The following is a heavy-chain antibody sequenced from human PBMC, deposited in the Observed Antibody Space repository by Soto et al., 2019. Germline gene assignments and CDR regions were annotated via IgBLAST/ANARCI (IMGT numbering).Heavy chain of an antibody. CDR3: AKRSPYSSGWYSPIFDY. Sequence: VGSLSLSCAASGCSFSDYAMSWVRQAPGKGLEWVSVISESGGSTHYADSVRGRFTVSRDNSKNSLSLRMNSLRDEDTAVYFCAKRSPYSSGWYSPIFDYWGQGALVTVSS. J-gene: IGHJ4*02. CDR1: GCSFSDYA. D-gene: IGHD6-13*01. CDR2: ISESGGST. V-gene: IGHV3-23*01.